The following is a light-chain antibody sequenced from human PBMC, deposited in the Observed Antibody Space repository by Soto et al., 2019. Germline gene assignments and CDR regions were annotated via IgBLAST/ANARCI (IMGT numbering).Light chain of an antibody. V-gene: IGLV1-44*01. J-gene: IGLJ3*02. CDR1: TSNLGGNT. CDR2: TNN. Sequence: QSVLTQPPSVSGTPGHKVSISCSGSTSNLGGNTVNWYQQLPGTPPKLLIYTNNQRPSGVPDRFSGSKSGTSASLAISGLRSEDEADFYCAAWDDSLNAGVFGGGTKMTVL. CDR3: AAWDDSLNAGV.